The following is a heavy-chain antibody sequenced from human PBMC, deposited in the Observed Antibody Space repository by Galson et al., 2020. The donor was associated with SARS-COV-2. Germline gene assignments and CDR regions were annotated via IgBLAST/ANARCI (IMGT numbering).Heavy chain of an antibody. V-gene: IGHV4-39*07. CDR1: GGPISSSSYY. J-gene: IGHJ6*02. CDR3: ARYYDSTYYYYGMDV. D-gene: IGHD3-22*01. Sequence: SETLSLTCTVSGGPISSSSYYWGWIRQTPGKGLEWIGSIYYSGSTYYNPSLKSRVTISVDTSKNQFSLKLSSVTAADTAVYYCARYYDSTYYYYGMDVWGQGTTVTVSS. CDR2: IYYSGST.